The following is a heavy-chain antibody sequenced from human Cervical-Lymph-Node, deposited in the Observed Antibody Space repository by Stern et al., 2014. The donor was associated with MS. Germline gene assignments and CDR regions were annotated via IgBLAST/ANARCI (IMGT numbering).Heavy chain of an antibody. D-gene: IGHD3-16*01. V-gene: IGHV2-70*13. CDR1: GRSFTTSNTC. CDR3: ARTLAASYRDYGHCDY. J-gene: IGHJ4*02. Sequence: QITLKESGPAVVRPTQPLTLTCTFSGRSFTTSNTCVSWIRQPPGNALDWLALLNWDDDKYYSASQQSRLTISKDTSNNQVTLTMTNIDPADTATYYCARTLAASYRDYGHCDYWGPGTLVTVSS. CDR2: LNWDDDK.